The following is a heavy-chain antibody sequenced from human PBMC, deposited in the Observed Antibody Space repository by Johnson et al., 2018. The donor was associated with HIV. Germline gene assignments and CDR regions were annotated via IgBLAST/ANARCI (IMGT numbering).Heavy chain of an antibody. Sequence: QVQLVESGGGLVQVGGSLRLSCAASGFTFDTYGMHWVRQAPGKGLEWVAVISYDGSNKYYGDSVKGRFTISRDNSKNTLYVQMNSLRVEDTAVYYCAKMSRGRQDAFDIWGQGAMVSVSA. CDR3: AKMSRGRQDAFDI. CDR2: ISYDGSNK. CDR1: GFTFDTYG. J-gene: IGHJ3*02. V-gene: IGHV3-30*18. D-gene: IGHD3-16*01.